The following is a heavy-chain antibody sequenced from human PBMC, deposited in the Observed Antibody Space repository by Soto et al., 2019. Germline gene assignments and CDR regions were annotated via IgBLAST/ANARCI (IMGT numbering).Heavy chain of an antibody. J-gene: IGHJ5*02. CDR1: GGSFSGYY. D-gene: IGHD2-21*02. CDR2: INHSGST. V-gene: IGHV4-34*01. CDR3: ARVSGHIGVVTAIRASANWFDP. Sequence: SETLSLTCAVYGGSFSGYYWSWIRHPPGKGLEWSGEINHSGSTNYNPSLKSRVTISVDTSKNQFSLKLSSVTAADTAVYYCARVSGHIGVVTAIRASANWFDPWGQGTLVTVSS.